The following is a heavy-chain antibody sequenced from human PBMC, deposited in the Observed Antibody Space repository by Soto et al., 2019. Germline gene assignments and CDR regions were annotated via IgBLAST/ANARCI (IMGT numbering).Heavy chain of an antibody. CDR3: AKDRGYYYGSGSPNEGDWFDP. CDR1: GFTFSSCA. J-gene: IGHJ5*02. Sequence: EVQLLESGGGLVQPGGSLRLSCAASGFTFSSCAMSWVRQAPGKGLEWVSAISGSGGSTYYADSVKGRFTISRDNSKNTLYLQMNSLRAEDTAVYYCAKDRGYYYGSGSPNEGDWFDPWGQGTLVTVSS. CDR2: ISGSGGST. V-gene: IGHV3-23*01. D-gene: IGHD3-10*01.